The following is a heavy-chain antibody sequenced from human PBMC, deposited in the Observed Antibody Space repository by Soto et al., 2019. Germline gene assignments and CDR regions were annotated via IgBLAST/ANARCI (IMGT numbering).Heavy chain of an antibody. V-gene: IGHV3-30-3*01. D-gene: IGHD3-22*01. CDR1: GFTFSSYA. Sequence: QVQLVESGGGVVQPGRSLRLSCAASGFTFSSYAMHWVRQAAGKGLEWVAVISYDGSNKYYADSVKGRFTISRDNSKNTLYLQMNNLRVEDTAVYYCARADYYDEGIDYWGQGTLVTVSS. J-gene: IGHJ4*02. CDR3: ARADYYDEGIDY. CDR2: ISYDGSNK.